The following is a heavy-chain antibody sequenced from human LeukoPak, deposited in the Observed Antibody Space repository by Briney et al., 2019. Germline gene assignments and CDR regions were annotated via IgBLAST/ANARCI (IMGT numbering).Heavy chain of an antibody. CDR2: IYTSGST. J-gene: IGHJ4*02. Sequence: MASETLSLTCTVSGGSISSGSYYWSWIRQPAGKGLEWIGRIYTSGSTNYNPSLKSRVTISVDTSKNQFSLKLSSVTAADTAVYYCARGQLWSAWGQGTLVTVSS. D-gene: IGHD5-18*01. CDR3: ARGQLWSA. CDR1: GGSISSGSYY. V-gene: IGHV4-61*02.